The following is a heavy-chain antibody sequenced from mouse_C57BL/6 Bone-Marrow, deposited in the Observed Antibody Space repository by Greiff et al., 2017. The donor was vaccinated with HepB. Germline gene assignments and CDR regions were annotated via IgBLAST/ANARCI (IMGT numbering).Heavy chain of an antibody. CDR1: GFTFSSYG. V-gene: IGHV5-6*01. D-gene: IGHD1-1*01. CDR2: ISSGGSYT. CDR3: ARLNYYGSSSFDD. Sequence: EVKLMESGGDLVKPGGSLKLSCAASGFTFSSYGMSWVRQTPDKRLEWVATISSGGSYTYYPDSVKGRFTISRENAKNTLYLQMSSLKSEDTAMYYCARLNYYGSSSFDDWGQGTTLTVSS. J-gene: IGHJ2*01.